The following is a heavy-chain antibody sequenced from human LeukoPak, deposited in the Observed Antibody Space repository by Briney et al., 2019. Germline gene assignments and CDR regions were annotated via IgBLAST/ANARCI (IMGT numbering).Heavy chain of an antibody. Sequence: PGGSLTLSCVGSGFSFSSFAMSWVRQAPGKGLEWVSTVSGGGAYTYYADSVKGCFTVSRDDSKSMHFLQMNSLRPEDTALYFCAKRITVSAGYYLDSWGQGALVTVSS. J-gene: IGHJ4*02. CDR1: GFSFSSFA. D-gene: IGHD2-8*01. V-gene: IGHV3-23*01. CDR2: VSGGGAYT. CDR3: AKRITVSAGYYLDS.